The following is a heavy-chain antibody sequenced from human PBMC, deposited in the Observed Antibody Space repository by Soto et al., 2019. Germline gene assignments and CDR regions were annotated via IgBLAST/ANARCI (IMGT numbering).Heavy chain of an antibody. CDR2: INAGNGNT. J-gene: IGHJ5*02. CDR3: AREKWGSGSRWLDP. D-gene: IGHD6-19*01. Sequence: ASVKVSCKASGYTFTSYAMHWVRQAPGQRLEWMGWINAGNGNTKYSQKFQVRVTITKDTSATTAYMELSSLRSEDTAVYYCAREKWGSGSRWLDPWGQGTLVTVSS. CDR1: GYTFTSYA. V-gene: IGHV1-3*01.